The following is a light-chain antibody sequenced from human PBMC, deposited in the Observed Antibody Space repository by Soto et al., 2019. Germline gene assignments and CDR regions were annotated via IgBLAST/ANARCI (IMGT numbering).Light chain of an antibody. V-gene: IGLV2-14*03. J-gene: IGLJ2*01. CDR2: DVT. CDR3: SSYTSSATRVV. CDR1: GSDVGGYKY. Sequence: ALTQPASVSGSPGQSITISCSGTGSDVGGYKYVSWYQRHPGKAPTLIIYDVTNRPSGVSDRFSGSKSGNTASLTISALQAEDEADYYCSSYTSSATRVVFGGGTKLTVL.